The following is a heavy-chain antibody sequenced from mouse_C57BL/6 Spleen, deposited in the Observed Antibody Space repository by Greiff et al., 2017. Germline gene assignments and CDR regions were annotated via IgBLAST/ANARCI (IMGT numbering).Heavy chain of an antibody. V-gene: IGHV1-26*01. CDR3: ARTPPYYGSTPWSFDV. Sequence: VQLQQSGPELVKPGASVKISCKASGYTFTDYYMNWVKQSHGKSLEWIGDINPNNGGTSYNQKFKGKATLTVDKSSSTAYMELRSLTSEDSAVYYCARTPPYYGSTPWSFDVWGTGTTVTVSS. CDR2: INPNNGGT. J-gene: IGHJ1*03. D-gene: IGHD1-1*01. CDR1: GYTFTDYY.